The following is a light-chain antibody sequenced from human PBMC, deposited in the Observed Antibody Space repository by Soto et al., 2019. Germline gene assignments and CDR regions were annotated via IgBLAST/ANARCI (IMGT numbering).Light chain of an antibody. J-gene: IGLJ3*02. Sequence: QSVLTQSPSASASLGESVKLTCTLTSGHGSFSVAWHQQHPETGPRFLMKLNSGGDRVGGDGVPDRFSVSSSGAEHYLTISNLQSEDEADYYCQTWGTGIRVFGGGTKLTVL. V-gene: IGLV4-69*01. CDR1: SGHGSFS. CDR2: LNSGGDR. CDR3: QTWGTGIRV.